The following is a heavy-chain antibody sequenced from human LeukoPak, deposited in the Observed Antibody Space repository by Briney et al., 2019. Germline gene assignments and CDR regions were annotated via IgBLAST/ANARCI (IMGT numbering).Heavy chain of an antibody. Sequence: ASVKVSCKASGYTFTSYFMHWGRQAPGQGLEWRGIISPSGGSATYAQKFQARVTLTKDTSTSTVYMELSSLRSEDTAVYYCARGSSGYSAPFDYWGQGTLVTVSS. CDR2: ISPSGGSA. V-gene: IGHV1-46*01. D-gene: IGHD3-3*01. CDR3: ARGSSGYSAPFDY. CDR1: GYTFTSYF. J-gene: IGHJ4*02.